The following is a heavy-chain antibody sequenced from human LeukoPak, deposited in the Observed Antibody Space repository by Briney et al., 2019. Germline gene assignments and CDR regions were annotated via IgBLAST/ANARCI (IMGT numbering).Heavy chain of an antibody. D-gene: IGHD3-10*01. J-gene: IGHJ6*04. CDR3: ARDAYYYGSGSYAPPDV. CDR2: ISYDGSNK. V-gene: IGHV3-30*04. CDR1: GFTFSSYA. Sequence: PGRSLRLSCAASGFTFSSYAMHWVRQAPGKGLEWVVVISYDGSNKYYADSVKGRFTISRDNSKNTLYLQMNSLGAEDTAVYYCARDAYYYGSGSYAPPDVWGKGTTVTVSS.